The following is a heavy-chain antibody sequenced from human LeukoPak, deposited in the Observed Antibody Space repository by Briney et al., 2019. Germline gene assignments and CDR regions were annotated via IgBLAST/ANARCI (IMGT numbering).Heavy chain of an antibody. Sequence: ASVRVSCKASGYTFSIYGFSWVRQAPGQGLEWMGRISVYNGNTNYAQKFQGRVTMTTDTSTSTAHMELRSLRSDDTAVYYCARQGYSGHSQRAADYWGQGTLVTVSS. J-gene: IGHJ4*02. D-gene: IGHD4-23*01. CDR2: ISVYNGNT. CDR1: GYTFSIYG. CDR3: ARQGYSGHSQRAADY. V-gene: IGHV1-18*01.